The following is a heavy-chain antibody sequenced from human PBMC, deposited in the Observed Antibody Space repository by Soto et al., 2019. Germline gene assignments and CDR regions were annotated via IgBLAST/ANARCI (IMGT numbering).Heavy chain of an antibody. Sequence: GGSLRLSCAASGFTFSSYAMHWVRQAPGKGLEWVAVISYDGSNKYYADSVKGRFTISRDNSKNTLYLQMNSLRAEDTAVYYCARDPSSSGVFDYWGQGTLVTVS. D-gene: IGHD3-10*01. CDR1: GFTFSSYA. CDR3: ARDPSSSGVFDY. J-gene: IGHJ4*02. CDR2: ISYDGSNK. V-gene: IGHV3-30-3*01.